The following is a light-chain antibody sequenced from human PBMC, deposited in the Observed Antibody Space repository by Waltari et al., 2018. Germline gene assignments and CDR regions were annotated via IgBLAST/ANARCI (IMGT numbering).Light chain of an antibody. J-gene: IGKJ1*01. V-gene: IGKV3-20*01. Sequence: EIVLTQSPGTLSLSPGERATLSCRTSQSVSNTSLAWDQHKSGQAPRLLIFAASARAAGIPDRFSGSGSGTDFTLTISRLEPEDFAVYYCHQYGASPETFGQGTKVEIK. CDR3: HQYGASPET. CDR1: QSVSNTS. CDR2: AAS.